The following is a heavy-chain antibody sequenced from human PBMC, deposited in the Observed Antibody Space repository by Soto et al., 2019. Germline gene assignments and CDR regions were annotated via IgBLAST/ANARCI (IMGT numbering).Heavy chain of an antibody. CDR3: ARDPWRYYDSSGYRTYGMDV. D-gene: IGHD3-22*01. CDR1: GLTFSSYA. J-gene: IGHJ6*02. CDR2: ISYDGSNK. Sequence: PGGSLRLSCAASGLTFSSYAMHWVRQAPGKGLEWVAVISYDGSNKYYADSVKGRFTTSRDNSKNTLYLQMNSLRAEDTAVYYCARDPWRYYDSSGYRTYGMDVWGQGTTVTVSS. V-gene: IGHV3-30-3*01.